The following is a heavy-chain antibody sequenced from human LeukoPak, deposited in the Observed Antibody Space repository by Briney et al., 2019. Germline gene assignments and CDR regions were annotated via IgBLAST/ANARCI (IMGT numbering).Heavy chain of an antibody. Sequence: GASVKVSCKASGYTFTSYAMNWVRQAPGQGLEWMGWINTNTGNPTYAQGFTGRFVFSLDTSVSTAYLQISSLKAEDTAVYYCARGWFGELLPEGHWFDYWGQGTLVTVSS. V-gene: IGHV7-4-1*02. CDR3: ARGWFGELLPEGHWFDY. CDR1: GYTFTSYA. J-gene: IGHJ5*01. D-gene: IGHD3-10*01. CDR2: INTNTGNP.